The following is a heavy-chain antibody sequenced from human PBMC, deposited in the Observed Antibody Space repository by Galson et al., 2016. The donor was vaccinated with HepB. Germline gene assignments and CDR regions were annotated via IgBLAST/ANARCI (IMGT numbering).Heavy chain of an antibody. CDR3: AKDGRIYCSSASCHDHFHY. CDR1: GFTFSSYG. J-gene: IGHJ4*02. D-gene: IGHD2-2*01. CDR2: ISYDGSNK. Sequence: SLRLSCAASGFTFSSYGMHWVRQAPGKGLEWVAFISYDGSNKKYADSVQGRFPISRDNSKKTLYLQMNSLRAEDTAVYYCAKDGRIYCSSASCHDHFHYWGQGTLVTVSS. V-gene: IGHV3-30*18.